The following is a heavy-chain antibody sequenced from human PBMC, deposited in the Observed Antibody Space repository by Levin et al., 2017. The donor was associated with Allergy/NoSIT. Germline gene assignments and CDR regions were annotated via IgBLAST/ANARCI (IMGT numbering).Heavy chain of an antibody. V-gene: IGHV1-18*01. Sequence: ASVKVSCKASGYTFNLYGITWVRQAPGQGLEWMGWISGHNGNTDYSQKFQGRVTMTTDTSTSTVYMELRSLRSDDTAVYYCARVEYHVSSGYYGHWGQGTLVTVSS. J-gene: IGHJ4*02. CDR1: GYTFNLYG. D-gene: IGHD3-22*01. CDR2: ISGHNGNT. CDR3: ARVEYHVSSGYYGH.